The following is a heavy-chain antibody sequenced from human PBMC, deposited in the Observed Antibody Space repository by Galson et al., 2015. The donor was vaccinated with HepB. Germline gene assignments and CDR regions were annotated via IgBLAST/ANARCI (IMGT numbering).Heavy chain of an antibody. J-gene: IGHJ6*02. CDR2: ISSNGGST. CDR1: GFTFSSYA. CDR3: VWDGSGSYGLFYYYGMDV. V-gene: IGHV3-64D*06. Sequence: SLRLSCAASGFTFSSYAMHWVRQAPGKGLEYVSAISSNGGSTYYADSVKGRFTISRDNSKNTLYLQMSSLRAEDTAVYYCVWDGSGSYGLFYYYGMDVWGQGTTVTVSS. D-gene: IGHD3-10*01.